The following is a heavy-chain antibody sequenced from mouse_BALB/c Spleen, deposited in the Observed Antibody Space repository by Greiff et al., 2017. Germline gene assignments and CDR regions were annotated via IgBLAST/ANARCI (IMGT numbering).Heavy chain of an antibody. V-gene: IGHV5-4*02. D-gene: IGHD2-4*01. Sequence: EVQRVESGGGLVKPGGSLKLSCAASGFTFSDYYMYWVRQTPEKRLEWVATISDGGSYTYYPDSVKGRFTISRDNAKNNLYLQMSSLKSEDTAMYYCARDRGYDYDDGFDYWGQGTTLTVSS. CDR2: ISDGGSYT. CDR3: ARDRGYDYDDGFDY. J-gene: IGHJ2*01. CDR1: GFTFSDYY.